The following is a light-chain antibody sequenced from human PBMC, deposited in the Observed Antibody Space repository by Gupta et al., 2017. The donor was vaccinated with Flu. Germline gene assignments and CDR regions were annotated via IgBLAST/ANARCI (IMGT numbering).Light chain of an antibody. Sequence: DIGGYQPVSWYQKVAGKAPRLIIYEVSERPSGVPDRFSGSKSGNTASLIVSGLQTEDEADYYCSSYAGSSRTFVFGTGTPITVL. CDR1: DIGGYQP. V-gene: IGLV2-8*01. CDR3: SSYAGSSRTFV. J-gene: IGLJ1*01. CDR2: EVS.